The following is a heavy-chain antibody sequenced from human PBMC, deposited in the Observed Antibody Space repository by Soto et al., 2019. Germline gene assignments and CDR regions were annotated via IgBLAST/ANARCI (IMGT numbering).Heavy chain of an antibody. D-gene: IGHD3-16*01. CDR2: INSSSSTI. CDR3: ARTKDNYIWGSPIVWFDP. Sequence: GGSLRLSCAASGFTFSSYSMNWVRQAPGKGLEWVSYINSSSSTIYYADSVKGRFTISRDNAKNSLYLQMNSLRAEDTAVYYCARTKDNYIWGSPIVWFDPWGQGTLVTVSS. V-gene: IGHV3-48*01. J-gene: IGHJ5*02. CDR1: GFTFSSYS.